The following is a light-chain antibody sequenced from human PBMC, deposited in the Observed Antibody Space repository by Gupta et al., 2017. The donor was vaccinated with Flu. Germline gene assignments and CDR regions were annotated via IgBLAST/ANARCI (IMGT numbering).Light chain of an antibody. Sequence: QVVMTQSPSASASLGASVKLTCTLSSGHSSNAIAWHQQQPEKGPRYLMKVKSDCSHNKGDGIPDRFSGSSSGAERYLTISSLQSDDEADYYCQTWGTGIRVFGRGTKLTVL. CDR1: SGHSSNA. V-gene: IGLV4-69*01. J-gene: IGLJ2*01. CDR2: VKSDCSH. CDR3: QTWGTGIRV.